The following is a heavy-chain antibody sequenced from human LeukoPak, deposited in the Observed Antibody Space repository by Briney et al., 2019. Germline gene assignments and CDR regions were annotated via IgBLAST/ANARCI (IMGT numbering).Heavy chain of an antibody. CDR3: AKEVIAAGGNLEY. Sequence: GGSLRLSCAASGFTFSSYVLSWVRQAPGKGLEWVSGITISGGSTYYADSVKGRFTISGDSSKNTLYLQMNSLRAEDTAVYYCAKEVIAAGGNLEYWGQGTLVTVSS. CDR1: GFTFSSYV. J-gene: IGHJ4*02. CDR2: ITISGGST. V-gene: IGHV3-23*01. D-gene: IGHD6-13*01.